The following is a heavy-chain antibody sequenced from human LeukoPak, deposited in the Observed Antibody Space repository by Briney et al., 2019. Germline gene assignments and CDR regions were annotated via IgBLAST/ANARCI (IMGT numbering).Heavy chain of an antibody. CDR3: ARSEALDI. V-gene: IGHV4-34*01. Sequence: SETLSLTCAVYGGSFSGYYWSWIRQPPGKGLEWIGEINHSGSTNYNPSLKSRVTISVDTSKNQFSLKLSSVTAADTAVYYCARSEALDIWGQGTMVTVSS. CDR1: GGSFSGYY. CDR2: INHSGST. J-gene: IGHJ3*02.